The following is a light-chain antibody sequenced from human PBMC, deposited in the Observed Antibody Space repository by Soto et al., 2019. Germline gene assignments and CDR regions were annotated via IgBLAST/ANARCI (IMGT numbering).Light chain of an antibody. CDR1: QTISNW. Sequence: DIPMTQSPSTLSASVGDRVTITCRASQTISNWLAWYQQKPGKAPKVLIYKASTSVSGVLSRFSGSGSGTEFTLTISSLQPDDFATYYCQQYYSYPYTFGQGTKLEIK. J-gene: IGKJ2*01. V-gene: IGKV1-5*03. CDR3: QQYYSYPYT. CDR2: KAS.